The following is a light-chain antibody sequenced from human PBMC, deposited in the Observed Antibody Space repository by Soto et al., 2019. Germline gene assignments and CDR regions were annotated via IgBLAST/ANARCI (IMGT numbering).Light chain of an antibody. CDR2: EVS. Sequence: QSALTQPASVSGSPGQSIAISCTGSSSDVGIYNYVCWYQQHPGKVPKLIIYEVSNRPSGVSNRFSGSKSGNTASLTISGLQAEDEADYYCSSYTTSSTRVFGTGTKVTVL. CDR3: SSYTTSSTRV. CDR1: SSDVGIYNY. V-gene: IGLV2-14*01. J-gene: IGLJ1*01.